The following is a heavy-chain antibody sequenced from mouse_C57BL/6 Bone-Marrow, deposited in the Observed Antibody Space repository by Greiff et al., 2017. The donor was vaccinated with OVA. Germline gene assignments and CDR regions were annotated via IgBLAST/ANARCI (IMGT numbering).Heavy chain of an antibody. D-gene: IGHD1-1*01. CDR1: GFTFSSYG. CDR3: ARQITTVVGYFDY. V-gene: IGHV5-6*01. Sequence: EVKVVESGGDLVKPGGSLKLSCAASGFTFSSYGMSWVRQTPDKRLEWVATISSGGSYTYYPDSVKGRFTIARDNAKNTLYLQMSSLKSEDTAMYYCARQITTVVGYFDYWGQGTTLTVSS. CDR2: ISSGGSYT. J-gene: IGHJ2*01.